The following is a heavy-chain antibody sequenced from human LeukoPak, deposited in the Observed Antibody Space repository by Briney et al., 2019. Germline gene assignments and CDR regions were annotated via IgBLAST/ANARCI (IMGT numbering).Heavy chain of an antibody. V-gene: IGHV3-48*03. CDR1: GFTFSSYE. CDR3: ARDRIVVPAVPFDY. CDR2: ISSSGSTI. Sequence: GGSLRLSCAASGFTFSSYEMNWVRQAPGKGLEWVSYISSSGSTIYYADSVKGRFTISRDNAKNSLYLQMNNLRAEDTAVYYCARDRIVVPAVPFDYWGQGTLVTVSS. D-gene: IGHD2-2*01. J-gene: IGHJ4*02.